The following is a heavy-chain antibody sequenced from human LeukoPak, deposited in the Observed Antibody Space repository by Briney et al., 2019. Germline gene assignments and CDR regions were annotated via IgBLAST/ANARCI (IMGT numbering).Heavy chain of an antibody. CDR1: RFTFSNYA. CDR2: ISDDGSRQ. Sequence: PGGSLRLSCAATRFTFSNYAIHWGRQAPGKGLEWVAFISDDGSRQHYADSVKGRFTISRDNSKNTLNLQMNSLRAEDTAVYYCVKDRTGTYTLDYWGQGTLVTVSS. D-gene: IGHD3-10*01. V-gene: IGHV3-30-3*01. J-gene: IGHJ4*02. CDR3: VKDRTGTYTLDY.